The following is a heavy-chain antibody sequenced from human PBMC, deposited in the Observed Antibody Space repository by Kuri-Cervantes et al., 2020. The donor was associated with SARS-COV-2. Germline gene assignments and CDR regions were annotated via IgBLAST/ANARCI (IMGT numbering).Heavy chain of an antibody. J-gene: IGHJ3*02. Sequence: GESLKISCAASGFTFSSYAMSWVRQAPGKGLGWVSAISGSGGSTYYADSVKGRFTISRDNSKNTLYLQMNSLRAEDTAVYYCARGGAGYCSSTSCYLAFDIWGQGTMVTVSS. D-gene: IGHD2-2*01. CDR1: GFTFSSYA. CDR2: ISGSGGST. V-gene: IGHV3-23*01. CDR3: ARGGAGYCSSTSCYLAFDI.